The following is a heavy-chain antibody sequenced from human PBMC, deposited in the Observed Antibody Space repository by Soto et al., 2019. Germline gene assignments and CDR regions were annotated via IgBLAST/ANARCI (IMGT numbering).Heavy chain of an antibody. CDR1: GGSISSSSYY. V-gene: IGHV4-39*01. CDR3: ASGQLLLPDAFDI. J-gene: IGHJ3*02. CDR2: IYYSGST. Sequence: PSETLSLTCTVSGGSISSSSYYWGWIRQPPGKGLEWIGSIYYSGSTYYNTSLKSRVTISVDTSKNQFSLKLSYVTAADTAVYYCASGQLLLPDAFDIWGQGTMVTVSS. D-gene: IGHD2-15*01.